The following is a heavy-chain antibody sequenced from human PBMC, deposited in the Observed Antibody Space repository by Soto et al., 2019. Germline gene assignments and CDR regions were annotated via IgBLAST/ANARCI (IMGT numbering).Heavy chain of an antibody. CDR1: GYSFGNQW. Sequence: GESLKISCKGSGYSFGNQWIAWVRQRPGKGLEWMGIVHPGKSDTRYSPSFQGQVTISADNSISTAYLQWRSLQASDSATYYCARKIAETGTGFDYWGQGALVTVSS. CDR3: ARKIAETGTGFDY. V-gene: IGHV5-51*01. D-gene: IGHD6-13*01. J-gene: IGHJ4*02. CDR2: VHPGKSDT.